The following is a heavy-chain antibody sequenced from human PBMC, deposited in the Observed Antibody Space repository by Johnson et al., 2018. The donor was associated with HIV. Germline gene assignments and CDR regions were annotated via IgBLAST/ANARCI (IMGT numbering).Heavy chain of an antibody. V-gene: IGHV3-15*01. CDR1: GFTFSNAW. CDR3: TTGARIQLWFNDAFDS. CDR2: IQSKTDGGTT. D-gene: IGHD5-18*01. Sequence: VQLVESGGGLVKPGGSLRLSCVASGFTFSNAWLSWVRQAPGKGLEWVGRIQSKTDGGTTDYAAPVKGRLTIERDDSKNTLYLQMNSLKIEDTAVSYCTTGARIQLWFNDAFDSWGQGTMVTVSS. J-gene: IGHJ3*02.